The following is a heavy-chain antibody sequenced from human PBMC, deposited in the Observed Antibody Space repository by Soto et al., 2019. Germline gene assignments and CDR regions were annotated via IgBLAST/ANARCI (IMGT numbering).Heavy chain of an antibody. J-gene: IGHJ6*02. CDR3: ARDKGYYDSSGYYYYYGMDV. CDR2: IKQDGSEK. V-gene: IGHV3-7*01. D-gene: IGHD3-22*01. CDR1: GFTFSSYW. Sequence: GGSLRLSCAASGFTFSSYWMSWVHQAPGKGLEWVANIKQDGSEKYYVDSVKGRFTISRDNAKNSLYLQMNSLRAEDTAVYYCARDKGYYDSSGYYYYYGMDVWGQGTTVTVSS.